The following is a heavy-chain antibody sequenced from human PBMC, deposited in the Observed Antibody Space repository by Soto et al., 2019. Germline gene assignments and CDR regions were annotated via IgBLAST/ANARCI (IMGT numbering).Heavy chain of an antibody. D-gene: IGHD6-6*01. CDR2: ISSRSYTI. Sequence: DVQLVESGGGLVQAGGSRRLSCAASGFSFSTYSMNWVRQAPGKGLEWVSYISSRSYTIYYIDSVKGRFTISRDNAKSSLYLQMNSLRDEDTAVYYCARGGSSSDNGMDVWGQGTTVTVSS. CDR1: GFSFSTYS. J-gene: IGHJ6*02. V-gene: IGHV3-48*02. CDR3: ARGGSSSDNGMDV.